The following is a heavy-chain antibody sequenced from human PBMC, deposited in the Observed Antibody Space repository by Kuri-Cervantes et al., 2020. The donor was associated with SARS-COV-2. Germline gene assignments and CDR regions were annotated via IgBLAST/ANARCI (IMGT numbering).Heavy chain of an antibody. Sequence: SETLSLTCTVSAGSISSSSYYWGWIRQPPGKGLEWIGSMYYSGSTFYNPSLKSRVTMSVDTSENQFSLKLSSVTAADTAVYYCARHGYSNHAGSVFDYWGQGTLVTVSS. CDR1: AGSISSSSYY. CDR2: MYYSGST. V-gene: IGHV4-39*01. D-gene: IGHD4-11*01. J-gene: IGHJ4*02. CDR3: ARHGYSNHAGSVFDY.